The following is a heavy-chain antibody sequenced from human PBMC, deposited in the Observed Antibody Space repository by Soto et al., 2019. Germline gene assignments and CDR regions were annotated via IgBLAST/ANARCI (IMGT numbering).Heavy chain of an antibody. Sequence: GGSLRLSCAASGSTFSSYGMHWVRHAPGKGLEWVAVIWYDGSNKYYADSVKGRFTISRDNSKNTLYLQMNSLRAEDTAVYYCAREGRLQRTTGFDYWGQGTLVTVSS. D-gene: IGHD2-8*02. J-gene: IGHJ4*02. V-gene: IGHV3-33*01. CDR2: IWYDGSNK. CDR1: GSTFSSYG. CDR3: AREGRLQRTTGFDY.